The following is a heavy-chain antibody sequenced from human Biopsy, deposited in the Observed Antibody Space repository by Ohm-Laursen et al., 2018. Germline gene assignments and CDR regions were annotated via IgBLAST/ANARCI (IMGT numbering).Heavy chain of an antibody. Sequence: ASVKASCKPSGYTFTALSMPWLRQAPGPGLEWMGWINTKSGATVYSQNFQGRVSMTRDTSITTAYMDLSWLRSADTAVYYCARGRRHCCGTGARWYFDLWGRGTLVTVSS. J-gene: IGHJ2*01. CDR2: INTKSGAT. CDR1: GYTFTALS. V-gene: IGHV1-2*02. D-gene: IGHD2-15*01. CDR3: ARGRRHCCGTGARWYFDL.